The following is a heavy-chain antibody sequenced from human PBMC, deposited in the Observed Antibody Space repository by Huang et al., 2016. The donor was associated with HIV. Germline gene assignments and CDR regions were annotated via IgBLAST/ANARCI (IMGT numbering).Heavy chain of an antibody. Sequence: QLQLQGSGPGLVKPSETLSLTYTVSGGSITSSSYYWGWIRQPPGKGLEWVGSIYYSGSTDYNPSLKSRVTVSVDTSKNQFSLKLSSVTAADTAVYYCARHFSYYDSSGYTPWDAFDIWGQGTMVTVSS. CDR2: IYYSGST. CDR3: ARHFSYYDSSGYTPWDAFDI. CDR1: GGSITSSSYY. V-gene: IGHV4-39*01. J-gene: IGHJ3*02. D-gene: IGHD3-22*01.